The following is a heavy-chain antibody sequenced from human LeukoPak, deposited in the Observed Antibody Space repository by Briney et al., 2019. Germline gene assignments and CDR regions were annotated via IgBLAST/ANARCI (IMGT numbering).Heavy chain of an antibody. CDR2: INHSVST. Sequence: PSETLSLTCVVHGGFHSRYYWRWIRQPPAKGREGIGEINHSVSTNYNPSLKSRVTIAVDTSKNQFSLKLSSVTAGDTAVYYCARGRGYYYGSGTSTWFDPWGQGTLVTVSS. CDR3: ARGRGYYYGSGTSTWFDP. D-gene: IGHD3-10*01. V-gene: IGHV4-34*01. J-gene: IGHJ5*02. CDR1: GGFHSRYY.